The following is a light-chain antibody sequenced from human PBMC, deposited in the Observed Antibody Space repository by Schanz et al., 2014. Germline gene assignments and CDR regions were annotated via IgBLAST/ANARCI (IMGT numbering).Light chain of an antibody. CDR3: SSYTSSTTYV. V-gene: IGLV2-8*01. CDR2: EDS. J-gene: IGLJ1*01. CDR1: SSDIGGYNY. Sequence: QSALTQPPSASGSPGQSVTISCTGTSSDIGGYNYVSWYQQHPGKAPKLMIYEDSTRPSGVPDRFSGSKSGNTASLTISGLQAEDEADYYCSSYTSSTTYVFGTGTKVTVL.